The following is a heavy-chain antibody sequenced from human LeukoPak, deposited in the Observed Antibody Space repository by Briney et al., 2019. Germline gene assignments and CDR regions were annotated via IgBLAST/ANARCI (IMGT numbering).Heavy chain of an antibody. V-gene: IGHV3-23*01. CDR1: GFTFSIYA. Sequence: PGGSLRLSCAASGFTFSIYAMSWVRQAPGKGLEWVSAISGSGGTAYYADSVKGRFTISRDNSKNTLYLQMNSLRAEDTAVYYCAKGATVVTPQWSTAFDIWGQGTMVTVSS. J-gene: IGHJ3*02. D-gene: IGHD4-23*01. CDR2: ISGSGGTA. CDR3: AKGATVVTPQWSTAFDI.